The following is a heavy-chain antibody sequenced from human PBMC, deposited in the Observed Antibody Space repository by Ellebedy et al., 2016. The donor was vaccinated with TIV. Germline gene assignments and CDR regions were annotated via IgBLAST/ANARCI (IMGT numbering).Heavy chain of an antibody. CDR2: INAGNGNT. J-gene: IGHJ3*02. D-gene: IGHD3-22*01. CDR3: ARFPDYYDSSGYLDAFDI. CDR1: GYTFTSYD. Sequence: ASVKVSCKASGYTFTSYDINWVRQATGQRLEWMGWINAGNGNTKYSQKFQGRVTITRDTSASTAYMELSSLRSEDTAVYYCARFPDYYDSSGYLDAFDIWGQGTMVTVSS. V-gene: IGHV1-3*01.